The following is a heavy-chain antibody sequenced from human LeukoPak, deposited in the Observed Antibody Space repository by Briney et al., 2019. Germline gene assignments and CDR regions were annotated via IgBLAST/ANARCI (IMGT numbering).Heavy chain of an antibody. V-gene: IGHV1-69*05. CDR3: AADSRRSSGWFLPDRFDI. J-gene: IGHJ3*02. CDR1: GGTFSSYA. CDR2: IIPIFGTA. Sequence: SVKVSCKASGGTFSSYAISWVRQAPGQGLEWMGGIIPIFGTANYAQKFQGRVTITTDESTSTAYMELSSLRSEDTAVYYCAADSRRSSGWFLPDRFDIWGQGTKVTVSS. D-gene: IGHD6-19*01.